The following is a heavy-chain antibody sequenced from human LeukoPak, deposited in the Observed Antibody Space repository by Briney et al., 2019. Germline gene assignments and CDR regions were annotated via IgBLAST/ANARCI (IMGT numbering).Heavy chain of an antibody. J-gene: IGHJ3*02. CDR2: ISGSGGST. Sequence: PGGSLRLSCAASGFSFSSYAMSWVRQAPGKGLEWVSGISGSGGSTHYADSVKGRFTISREKSKNTVYLQMNSLRAEDTAVYYCAKVARNVVAATNDAFDIWGQGTMVTVSS. V-gene: IGHV3-23*01. CDR1: GFSFSSYA. CDR3: AKVARNVVAATNDAFDI. D-gene: IGHD2-2*01.